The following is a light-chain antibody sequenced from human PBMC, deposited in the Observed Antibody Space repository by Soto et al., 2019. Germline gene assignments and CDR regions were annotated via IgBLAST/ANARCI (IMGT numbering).Light chain of an antibody. J-gene: IGKJ4*01. CDR3: QQYGASPPLS. V-gene: IGKV3-20*01. Sequence: MVVTESPATLSVSPGERATLSCRASQSVSSNLAWYQHKPGQAPRLLIYGASSRATGIPDRFSGSGSGTDFTPTISRLEPEDFAVYYCQQYGASPPLSFGGGTKVDIK. CDR2: GAS. CDR1: QSVSSN.